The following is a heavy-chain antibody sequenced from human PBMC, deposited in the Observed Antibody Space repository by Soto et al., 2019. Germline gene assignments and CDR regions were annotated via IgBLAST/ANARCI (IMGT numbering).Heavy chain of an antibody. Sequence: QVQLQESGPGLVKPSQTLSLTCTVSGGSISSGGYYWSWIRQHPGKGLEWIGYIYYSGSTYYNPSLKSRVTISVDTSKSQFALKLSSVTAADTAVYYCARVEAGQLDKNFDYWGQGTLVTVSS. D-gene: IGHD6-6*01. V-gene: IGHV4-31*03. CDR2: IYYSGST. CDR3: ARVEAGQLDKNFDY. CDR1: GGSISSGGYY. J-gene: IGHJ4*02.